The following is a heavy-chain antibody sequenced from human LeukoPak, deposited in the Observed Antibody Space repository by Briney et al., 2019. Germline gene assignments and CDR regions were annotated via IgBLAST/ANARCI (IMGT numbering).Heavy chain of an antibody. D-gene: IGHD2-21*02. Sequence: GGSLRLSCAASGFSVSSNYMSWVRQAPGKGLEWVSVIYSGGSTYYADSVKGRFTISRDHYKNTLYLQMKSLRAEDTAVYYCARTDETAPAEDFQHWGQGTLVTVSS. V-gene: IGHV3-53*01. CDR1: GFSVSSNY. CDR3: ARTDETAPAEDFQH. J-gene: IGHJ1*01. CDR2: IYSGGST.